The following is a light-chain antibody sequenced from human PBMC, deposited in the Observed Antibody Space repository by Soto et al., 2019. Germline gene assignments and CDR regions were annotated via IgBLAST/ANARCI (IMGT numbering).Light chain of an antibody. CDR1: SSDVGAYDY. J-gene: IGLJ1*01. CDR3: SSYTSRSTRV. CDR2: EVS. Sequence: QSVLTQPASMSGSPGQSITISCTGTSSDVGAYDYVSWYQQHPDKAPKLMIYEVSNRPSGVSDRFSGSKSVNTATLTIAGLQAEDEADYYCSSYTSRSTRVFGTGTKLTVL. V-gene: IGLV2-14*03.